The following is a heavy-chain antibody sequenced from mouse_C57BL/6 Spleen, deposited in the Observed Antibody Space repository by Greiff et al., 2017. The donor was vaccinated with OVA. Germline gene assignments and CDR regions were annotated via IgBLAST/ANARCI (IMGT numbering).Heavy chain of an antibody. D-gene: IGHD2-3*01. CDR1: GYTFTDYN. CDR3: ASRGDGYSYWYFDV. Sequence: VQLQQSGPELVKPGASVKIPCKASGYTFTDYNMDWVKQSHGKSLEWIGDINPNNGGTIYNQKFKGKATLTVDKSSSTAYMELRSLTSEDTAVYYCASRGDGYSYWYFDVWGTGTTVTVSS. CDR2: INPNNGGT. V-gene: IGHV1-18*01. J-gene: IGHJ1*03.